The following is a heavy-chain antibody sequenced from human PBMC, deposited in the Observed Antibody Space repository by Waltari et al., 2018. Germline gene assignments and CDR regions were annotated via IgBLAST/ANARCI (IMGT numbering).Heavy chain of an antibody. CDR3: TTLDAPWGG. V-gene: IGHV3-15*02. CDR2: IQSKGRGEAT. CDR1: AFTFPPAW. J-gene: IGHJ4*02. D-gene: IGHD7-27*01. Sequence: VEMVESAVASVKPGDSLRLSSVASAFTFPPAWLTWVRQVPGGGLEWMGRIQSKGRGEATDFAAPVKGRFSISRDDSRNTVSLQMKNLKADDTGMYYCTTLDAPWGGWGQGTLVTVSS.